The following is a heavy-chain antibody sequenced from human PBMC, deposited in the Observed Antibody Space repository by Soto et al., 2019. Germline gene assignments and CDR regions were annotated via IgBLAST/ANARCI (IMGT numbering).Heavy chain of an antibody. J-gene: IGHJ3*02. CDR2: ISGSGGST. D-gene: IGHD6-19*01. Sequence: PGGSLRLSCAASGFTFSSYAMSWVRQAPGKGLEWVSAISGSGGSTYYADSVKGRFTISRDNSKNTLYLQMNSLRAEDTAVYYCAKDRRRQWLAKGPLFDYWDAFDIWGQGTMVTVSS. CDR3: AKDRRRQWLAKGPLFDYWDAFDI. CDR1: GFTFSSYA. V-gene: IGHV3-23*01.